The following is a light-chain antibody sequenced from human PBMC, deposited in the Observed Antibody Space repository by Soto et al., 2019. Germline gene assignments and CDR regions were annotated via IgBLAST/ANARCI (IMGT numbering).Light chain of an antibody. V-gene: IGKV3-11*01. CDR2: DVS. CDR3: HHRRNWPGT. Sequence: EIVLTQSPATLSLSPGERATLSCRASQSVNNYLTWYQQKPGQAPRLLIYDVSNRATGIPARFSGSGSGTDFTLTISSPEPEDFAVYYCHHRRNWPGTFGQGTKLEIK. CDR1: QSVNNY. J-gene: IGKJ2*01.